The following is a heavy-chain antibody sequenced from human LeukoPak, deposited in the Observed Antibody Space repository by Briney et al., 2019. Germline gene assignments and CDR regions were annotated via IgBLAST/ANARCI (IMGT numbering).Heavy chain of an antibody. V-gene: IGHV3-23*01. CDR2: VSGSGGST. CDR1: GFTYSSYA. Sequence: GGSLRLSCAASGFTYSSYAMSWVRQAPGKGLEWVSSVSGSGGSTYNADSVRGRFTISRDNSKNTLFLQMNSLRVEDTAVYFCAKSKALMRPAYFDYWGQGTLVTVSS. J-gene: IGHJ4*02. CDR3: AKSKALMRPAYFDY. D-gene: IGHD2-8*01.